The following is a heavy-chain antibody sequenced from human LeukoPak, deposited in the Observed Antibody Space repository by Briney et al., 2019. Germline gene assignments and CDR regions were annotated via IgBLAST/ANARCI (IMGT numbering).Heavy chain of an antibody. J-gene: IGHJ4*02. Sequence: GASVTVSCTASGYTFTGYYMHWVRQAPGQGLEWMGWINPNSGGTNYAQKFQGRVTMTRDTSISTAYMELSRLRSDDTAVYYCARVCRGKVGATGEFDYWGQGTLVTVSS. V-gene: IGHV1-2*02. CDR1: GYTFTGYY. CDR3: ARVCRGKVGATGEFDY. CDR2: INPNSGGT. D-gene: IGHD1-26*01.